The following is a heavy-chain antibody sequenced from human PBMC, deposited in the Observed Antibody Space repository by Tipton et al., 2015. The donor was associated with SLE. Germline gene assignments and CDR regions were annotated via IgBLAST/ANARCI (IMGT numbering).Heavy chain of an antibody. V-gene: IGHV4-59*12. CDR1: GGSISSYY. Sequence: TLSLTCTVSGGSISSYYWNWIRQPPGKGLEWIGYIYYSGSTNYNPSLKSRVTISVDTSKNQFSLKLSSVTAADTAVYYCARDHSKGFDSWGRGTLVTVSS. D-gene: IGHD2/OR15-2a*01. J-gene: IGHJ4*02. CDR2: IYYSGST. CDR3: ARDHSKGFDS.